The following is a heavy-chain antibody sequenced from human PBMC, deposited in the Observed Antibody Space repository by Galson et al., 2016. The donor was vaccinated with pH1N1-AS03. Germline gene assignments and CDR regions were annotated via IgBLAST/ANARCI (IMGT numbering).Heavy chain of an antibody. J-gene: IGHJ4*02. CDR2: INHDGSGT. CDR3: AKVTRERSIDMDFEH. CDR1: GFTFSGDW. V-gene: IGHV3-74*01. D-gene: IGHD3-9*01. Sequence: SLRLSCAASGFTFSGDWMYWIRQAPGKGLVWVSRINHDGSGTSYADSVKGRFTVSRDDSKNTLYLQMNSLRVGDTALYYCAKVTRERSIDMDFEHWGQGTPVTVSP.